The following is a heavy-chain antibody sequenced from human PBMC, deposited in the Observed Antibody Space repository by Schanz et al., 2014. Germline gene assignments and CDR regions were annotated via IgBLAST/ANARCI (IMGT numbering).Heavy chain of an antibody. CDR3: AKKVPAYNPFDS. CDR1: GFTFSTHA. D-gene: IGHD1-1*01. CDR2: ISGDHRNT. J-gene: IGHJ4*02. V-gene: IGHV3-23*04. Sequence: EVQLVESGGGLVKPGGSLRLSCAASGFTFSTHAMSWVRQAPGKGLEWVSSISGDHRNTFYADSVKGRFTISRDNSKNTLYLQMNSLRAEDTAVYFCAKKVPAYNPFDSWGQGTLVTVSS.